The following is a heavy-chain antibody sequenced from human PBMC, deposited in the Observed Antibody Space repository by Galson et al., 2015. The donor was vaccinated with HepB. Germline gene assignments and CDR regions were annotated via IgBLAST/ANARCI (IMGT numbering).Heavy chain of an antibody. J-gene: IGHJ6*02. Sequence: SETLSLTCTVSGGSISSSSYYWGWIRQPPGKGLEWIGSIYYSGSTCYNPSLKSRVTISVDTSKNQFSLKLSSVTAADTAVYYCARPYSSGLYGMDVWGQGTTVTVSS. CDR1: GGSISSSSYY. V-gene: IGHV4-39*01. D-gene: IGHD6-19*01. CDR3: ARPYSSGLYGMDV. CDR2: IYYSGST.